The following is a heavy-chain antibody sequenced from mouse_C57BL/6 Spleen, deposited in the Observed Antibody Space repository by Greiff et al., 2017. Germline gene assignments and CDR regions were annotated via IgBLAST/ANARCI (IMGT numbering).Heavy chain of an antibody. Sequence: QVQLKESGPELVKPGASVKISCKASGYAFSSSWMNWVKQRPGKGLEWIGRIYPGDGDTNYTGKFKGKATLTADKSSSTAYMQLSSLTSEDSAVYFCAREWTAQATSWFAYWGQGTLVTVSA. V-gene: IGHV1-82*01. D-gene: IGHD3-2*02. CDR3: AREWTAQATSWFAY. CDR2: IYPGDGDT. J-gene: IGHJ3*01. CDR1: GYAFSSSW.